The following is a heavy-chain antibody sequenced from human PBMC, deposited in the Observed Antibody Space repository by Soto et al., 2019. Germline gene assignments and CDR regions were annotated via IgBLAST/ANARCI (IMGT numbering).Heavy chain of an antibody. D-gene: IGHD3-10*01. CDR2: IMPIIGTA. J-gene: IGHJ4*02. CDR1: GGTFSSHV. V-gene: IGHV1-69*01. Sequence: QVQLVQSGAEVKKPGSSVKVSCKASGGTFSSHVFNWVRQAPGQGLEWMGGIMPIIGTANYARKFQGRVTITAAESTSTAYRELSSLRSEDTAVYYCARDLEFRDGNISHLDYWGQGTLVTVSS. CDR3: ARDLEFRDGNISHLDY.